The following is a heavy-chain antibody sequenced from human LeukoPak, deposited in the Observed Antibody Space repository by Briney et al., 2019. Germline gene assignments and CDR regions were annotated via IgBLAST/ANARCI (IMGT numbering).Heavy chain of an antibody. J-gene: IGHJ4*02. Sequence: SQTLSLTCTVSGGSISSGGYYWSWIRQHPGKGLEWIGYIYYSGSTYYNPSLKSRVTISVDTSKNQFSLKLSSVTAADTAVYYCARGGEYDFWSGYSLFDYWGQGTLVTVSS. CDR2: IYYSGST. D-gene: IGHD3-3*01. CDR1: GGSISSGGYY. CDR3: ARGGEYDFWSGYSLFDY. V-gene: IGHV4-31*03.